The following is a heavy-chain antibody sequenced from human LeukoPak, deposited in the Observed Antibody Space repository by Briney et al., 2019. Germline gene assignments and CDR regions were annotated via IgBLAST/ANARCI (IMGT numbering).Heavy chain of an antibody. CDR1: GYTFTSYG. J-gene: IGHJ4*02. Sequence: ASVKVSCKASGYTFTSYGISWVRQAPGQGLEWMGWISAYNGNTNYAQKLQGRVTMTTDTSTSTAYMELRSLRSDDTAVYYCARDLFPDIVVVPAAQPYYFDYWGQGTLVTVSS. CDR3: ARDLFPDIVVVPAAQPYYFDY. D-gene: IGHD2-2*01. V-gene: IGHV1-18*01. CDR2: ISAYNGNT.